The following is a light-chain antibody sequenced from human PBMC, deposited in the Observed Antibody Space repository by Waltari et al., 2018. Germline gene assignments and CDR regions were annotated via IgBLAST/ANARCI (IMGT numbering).Light chain of an antibody. CDR3: SSFTNSGSWV. V-gene: IGLV2-14*01. J-gene: IGLJ3*02. CDR2: DVS. Sequence: QSALTQPASVSGSPGQSITVSCTGTSTDVGAYKHACWYQPRPGKAPKIMISDVSNRLSGFSDRFSGSKSGNTASLTISGLQAEDEADFYCSSFTNSGSWVFGGGTKVTVL. CDR1: STDVGAYKH.